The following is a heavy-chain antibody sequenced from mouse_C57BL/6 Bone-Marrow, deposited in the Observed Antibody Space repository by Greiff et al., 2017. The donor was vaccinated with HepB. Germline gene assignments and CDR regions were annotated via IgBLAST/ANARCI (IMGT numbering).Heavy chain of an antibody. D-gene: IGHD1-1*01. CDR3: ARRDGDAMDY. V-gene: IGHV1-81*01. J-gene: IGHJ4*01. Sequence: VKLQESGAELARPGASVKLSCKASGYTFTSYGISWVKQRTGQGLEWIGEIYPRSGNTYYNEKFKGKATLTADKSSSTAYMELRSLTSEDSAVYFCARRDGDAMDYWGQGTSVTVSS. CDR1: GYTFTSYG. CDR2: IYPRSGNT.